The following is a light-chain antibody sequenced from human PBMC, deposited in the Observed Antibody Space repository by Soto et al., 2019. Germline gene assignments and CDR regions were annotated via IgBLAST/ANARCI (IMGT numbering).Light chain of an antibody. V-gene: IGKV4-1*01. Sequence: DIVMTQSPDSLAVSLGERATFNCKSIHSILDRSKNKYYLAWYQQKSGQPPKLLIYWSSLSESGVPDRFTGSGSGTDFTLTISSLQDEDVAVYYCQQYFTSPWTFGQGTKVEI. CDR2: WSS. CDR3: QQYFTSPWT. CDR1: HSILDRSKNKYY. J-gene: IGKJ1*01.